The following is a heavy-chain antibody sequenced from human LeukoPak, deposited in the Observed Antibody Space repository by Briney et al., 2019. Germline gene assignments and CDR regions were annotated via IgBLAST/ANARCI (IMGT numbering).Heavy chain of an antibody. Sequence: PSQTLSLTCTVSGNSISSGDNYWSGIRQPAGKGLEWIGRIYTSGSTNYNPSLKSRVTISVDTSKNQFSLKLSSVTAADTAVYYCARVKRVERLGAYYFDYWGQGTLVTVSS. D-gene: IGHD1-1*01. CDR3: ARVKRVERLGAYYFDY. CDR2: IYTSGST. CDR1: GNSISSGDNY. V-gene: IGHV4-61*02. J-gene: IGHJ4*02.